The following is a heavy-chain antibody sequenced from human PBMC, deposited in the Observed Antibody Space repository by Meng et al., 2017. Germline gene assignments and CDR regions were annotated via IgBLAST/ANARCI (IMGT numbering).Heavy chain of an antibody. V-gene: IGHV3-48*03. J-gene: IGHJ4*02. D-gene: IGHD1-1*01. CDR1: EFTFSSYE. CDR3: ARDSFYNPFDY. Sequence: GESLKISCAASEFTFSSYEMNWVRQAPGKGLEWVSYISSSGSTIYYTDSVKGRFTIARDNAKNSLYLQMNILRAEATAVYYCARDSFYNPFDYWGQGTLVTVSS. CDR2: ISSSGSTI.